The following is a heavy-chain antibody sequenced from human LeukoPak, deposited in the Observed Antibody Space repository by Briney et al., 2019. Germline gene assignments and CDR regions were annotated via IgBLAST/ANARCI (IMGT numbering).Heavy chain of an antibody. D-gene: IGHD2-15*01. CDR2: IYTSGST. J-gene: IGHJ4*02. CDR3: ARGPYCSGGSCYYSYFDY. CDR1: GGSISSYY. V-gene: IGHV4-4*07. Sequence: SETLSLTCTVSGGSISSYYWSWIRQPAGKGLEWIGRIYTSGSTNYNPSLKSRVTMSVDTSKNQFSLKLSSVTAADTAVYYCARGPYCSGGSCYYSYFDYWGQGTLVTVSS.